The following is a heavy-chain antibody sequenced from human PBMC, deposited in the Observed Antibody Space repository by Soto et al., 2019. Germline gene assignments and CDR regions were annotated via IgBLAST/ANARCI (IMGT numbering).Heavy chain of an antibody. CDR2: ISAHSGYT. D-gene: IGHD2-15*01. J-gene: IGHJ4*02. CDR1: GYTFINYD. Sequence: ASVKVSCKASGYTFINYDISWVRQAPGQGLEWMGWISAHSGYTEYAQKLQGRVTITRDTSASTAYMELSSLRSEDTAVYYCARGPGGPDGPGDYWGQGTLVTVSS. V-gene: IGHV1-18*01. CDR3: ARGPGGPDGPGDY.